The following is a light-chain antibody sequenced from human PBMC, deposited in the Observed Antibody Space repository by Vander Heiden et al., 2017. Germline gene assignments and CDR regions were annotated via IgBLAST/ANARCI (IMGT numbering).Light chain of an antibody. CDR3: LQRSNWYT. J-gene: IGKJ2*01. Sequence: EIVLTQSPATLSLSPGERATLSCRASQSVRSYLAWYQQKPGQAPRLLIYDASNRATGIPARFSGSGSGTDFTLTISSLEPEDFAVYYCLQRSNWYTFGQGTKLEIK. CDR1: QSVRSY. CDR2: DAS. V-gene: IGKV3-11*01.